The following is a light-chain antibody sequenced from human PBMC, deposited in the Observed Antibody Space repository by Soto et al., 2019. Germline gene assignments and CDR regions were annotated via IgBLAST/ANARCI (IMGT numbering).Light chain of an antibody. V-gene: IGKV3-11*01. Sequence: EIVLTQSPATLSLSPGERATLSCRASQSVSSYLAWYQQKPGQAPRLLIYDASNRATGIPARFSGSGSGTDSTLPISGLDPKVLAVFYCQKSTTGPPTPFGQGTRLEIK. CDR2: DAS. CDR1: QSVSSY. CDR3: QKSTTGPPTP. J-gene: IGKJ5*01.